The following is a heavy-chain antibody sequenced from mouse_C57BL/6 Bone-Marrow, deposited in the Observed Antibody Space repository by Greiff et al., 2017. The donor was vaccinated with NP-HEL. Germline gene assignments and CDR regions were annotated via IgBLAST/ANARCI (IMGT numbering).Heavy chain of an antibody. D-gene: IGHD2-4*01. CDR1: GYTFTSYW. V-gene: IGHV1-55*01. CDR2: IYPGSGST. CDR3: ARTTMSTTRRVRYAMDY. Sequence: VQLQQPGAELVKPGASVKLSCKASGYTFTSYWITWVKQRPGQGLEWIGDIYPGSGSTNYNEKFKSKATLTVDTSSSTAYMQLSSLTSMDSGVYYCARTTMSTTRRVRYAMDYWGQGTSVTVSS. J-gene: IGHJ4*01.